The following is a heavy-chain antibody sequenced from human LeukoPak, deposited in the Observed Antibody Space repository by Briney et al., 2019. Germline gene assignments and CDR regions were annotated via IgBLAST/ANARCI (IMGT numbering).Heavy chain of an antibody. CDR1: GLTFSSYA. CDR3: ARDLAYSRLDY. J-gene: IGHJ4*02. D-gene: IGHD5-18*01. V-gene: IGHV3-7*01. CDR2: INPDGNKK. Sequence: PGGSLRLSCAAPGLTFSSYAMSWVRQAPGKGLEWVASINPDGNKKYSADSVKGRFTISRDNAENSLYLQMNSLRVEDTAFYYCARDLAYSRLDYWGQGMLVTVSS.